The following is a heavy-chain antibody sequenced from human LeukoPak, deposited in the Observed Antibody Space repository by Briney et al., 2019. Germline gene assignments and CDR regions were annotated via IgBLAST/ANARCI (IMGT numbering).Heavy chain of an antibody. CDR3: ARVADTAMVTGWFDP. CDR1: GYTFTSYG. D-gene: IGHD5-18*01. CDR2: ISAYNGNT. J-gene: IGHJ5*02. Sequence: GASVKVSCKASGYTFTSYGISWVRQAPGQGLEWMGWISAYNGNTNYAQKLQGRVTMTTDTSTSTAYMELRSLRSDDTAVYYCARVADTAMVTGWFDPWGLGTLVTVSS. V-gene: IGHV1-18*04.